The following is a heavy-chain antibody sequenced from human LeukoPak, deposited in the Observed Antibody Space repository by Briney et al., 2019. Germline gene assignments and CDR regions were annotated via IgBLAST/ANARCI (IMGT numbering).Heavy chain of an antibody. CDR1: GYSFTSYW. V-gene: IGHV5-51*01. CDR3: ARTKYSSGWTRSNWFDP. Sequence: GESLKISCKGSGYSFTSYWIGWVRQMPGKGLEWMGIIYPGDSDTRYSPSFQGQVTISADKSISTAYLQWSSLKASDTAMYYCARTKYSSGWTRSNWFDPWGQGTLVTVFS. J-gene: IGHJ5*02. D-gene: IGHD6-19*01. CDR2: IYPGDSDT.